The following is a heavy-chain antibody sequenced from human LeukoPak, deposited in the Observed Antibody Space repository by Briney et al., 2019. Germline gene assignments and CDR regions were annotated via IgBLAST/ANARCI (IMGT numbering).Heavy chain of an antibody. V-gene: IGHV4-59*01. CDR1: GGSISSYY. CDR3: AREYVPDSSWQGYFDY. J-gene: IGHJ4*02. CDR2: IYYSGST. D-gene: IGHD6-13*01. Sequence: SETLSLTCTVSGGSISSYYWSWIRQPPGKGLEWIGYIYYSGSTNYNPSLKSRVTISVDTSKNQFSLKLSSVTAADTAVYYCAREYVPDSSWQGYFDYWGQGTLVTVSS.